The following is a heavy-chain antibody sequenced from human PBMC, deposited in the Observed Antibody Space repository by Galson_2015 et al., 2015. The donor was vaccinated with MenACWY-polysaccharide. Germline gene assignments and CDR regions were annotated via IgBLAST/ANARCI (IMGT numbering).Heavy chain of an antibody. CDR2: IYHSGST. Sequence: ETLSLTCAVSGGSISSSNWWSWVRQPPGKGLEWIGEIYHSGSTNYNPSLKSRVTISVDKSKNQFSLKLSSVTAADTAVYYCARGRSKATTGVGSDTIYGMDVWGQGTTVTVSS. CDR3: ARGRSKATTGVGSDTIYGMDV. J-gene: IGHJ6*02. V-gene: IGHV4-4*02. CDR1: GGSISSSNW. D-gene: IGHD1-26*01.